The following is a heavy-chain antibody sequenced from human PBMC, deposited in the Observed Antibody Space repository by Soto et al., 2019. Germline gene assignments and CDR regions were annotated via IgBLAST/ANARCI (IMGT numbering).Heavy chain of an antibody. D-gene: IGHD3-3*01. Sequence: QITLKESGPTLVKPTQTLTLTCTFSGFSLSTSGVGVGWIRQPPGKALEWLALIYWDDDKRYSPSLKSRLTITKDTSKNQVVLTMTNMDPVDTATYYCAHFLVDFCSDNGGHNWFDPWGQGTLVTVSS. CDR2: IYWDDDK. CDR1: GFSLSTSGVG. J-gene: IGHJ5*02. CDR3: AHFLVDFCSDNGGHNWFDP. V-gene: IGHV2-5*02.